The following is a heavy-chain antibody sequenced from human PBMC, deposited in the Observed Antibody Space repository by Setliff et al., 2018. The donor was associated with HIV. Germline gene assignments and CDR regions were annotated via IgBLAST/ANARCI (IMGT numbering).Heavy chain of an antibody. J-gene: IGHJ3*02. Sequence: GASVKVSCKASGYTFTSYDINWVRQGTGQGLEWMGWMNPNSGNTGYAQKFQGRVTMTRNTSIGTAYMELSSLRSEDTAVYYCARSLTGGAATRAFDIWGQGTMVTVSS. CDR3: ARSLTGGAATRAFDI. CDR2: MNPNSGNT. CDR1: GYTFTSYD. D-gene: IGHD2-15*01. V-gene: IGHV1-8*02.